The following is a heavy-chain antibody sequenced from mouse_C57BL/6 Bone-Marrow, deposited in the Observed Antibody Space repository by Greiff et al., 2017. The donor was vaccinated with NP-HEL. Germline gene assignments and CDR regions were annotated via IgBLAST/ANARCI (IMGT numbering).Heavy chain of an antibody. Sequence: EVQRVESGGDLVKPGGSLKLSCAASGFTFSSYGMSWVRQTPDKRLEWVATISSGGSYTYYPDSVKGRFTISRDNAKNTLYLQMSSLKSEDTAMYYCARHGYPFYWYFDVWGTGTTVTVSS. CDR2: ISSGGSYT. D-gene: IGHD2-2*01. J-gene: IGHJ1*03. CDR3: ARHGYPFYWYFDV. V-gene: IGHV5-6*01. CDR1: GFTFSSYG.